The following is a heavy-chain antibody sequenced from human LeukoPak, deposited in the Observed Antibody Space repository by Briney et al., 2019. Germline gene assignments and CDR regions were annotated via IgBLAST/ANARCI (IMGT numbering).Heavy chain of an antibody. J-gene: IGHJ4*02. CDR2: ISSSSSYI. CDR3: ARDSKLGFDY. V-gene: IGHV3-21*01. D-gene: IGHD1-26*01. Sequence: GGSLRLSCAASGFTFSSYSMNWVRQAPGKGLEWVSSISSSSSYIYYADSAKGRFTISRDNAKNSLYLQMNSLRAEDTAVYYCARDSKLGFDYWGQGTLVTVSS. CDR1: GFTFSSYS.